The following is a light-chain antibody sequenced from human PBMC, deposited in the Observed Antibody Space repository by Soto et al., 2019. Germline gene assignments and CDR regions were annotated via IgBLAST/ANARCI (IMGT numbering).Light chain of an antibody. J-gene: IGKJ1*01. V-gene: IGKV2-28*01. CDR2: LGS. CDR1: QSLLHSNGYNY. Sequence: IMMTQSPLSLPVTPGEPASISCRSSQSLLHSNGYNYLDWYLQKPGQSPQLLIYLGSNRASGVPDRFSGSGSGTDFTLKISRVEAEDVWVYYCMQALQTPWTFGQGTKVDIK. CDR3: MQALQTPWT.